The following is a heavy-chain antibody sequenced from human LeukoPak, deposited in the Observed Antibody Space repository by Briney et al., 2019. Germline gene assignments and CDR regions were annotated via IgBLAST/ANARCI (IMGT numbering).Heavy chain of an antibody. CDR2: IYTSGST. D-gene: IGHD5-18*01. CDR1: GGSISSGSYY. J-gene: IGHJ4*02. V-gene: IGHV4-61*02. CDR3: ARARVDTAMGTPFDY. Sequence: SETLSLTYTVSGGSISSGSYYWSWIRQPAGKGLEWIGRIYTSGSTNYNPSLKSRVTISVDTSKNQFSLKLSSVTAADTAVYYCARARVDTAMGTPFDYWGQGALVTVSS.